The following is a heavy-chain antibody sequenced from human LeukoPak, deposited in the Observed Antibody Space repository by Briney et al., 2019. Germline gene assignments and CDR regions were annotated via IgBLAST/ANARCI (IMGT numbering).Heavy chain of an antibody. CDR2: ISSSGSTI. CDR1: GFTFSDYY. J-gene: IGHJ3*02. CDR3: AKVTQWLVLEAFDI. D-gene: IGHD6-19*01. Sequence: GGSLRLSCAASGFTFSDYYMSWIRQAPGKGLEWVSYISSSGSTIYYADSVKGRFTISRDNAKNSLYLQMNSLRAEDTAVYYCAKVTQWLVLEAFDIWGQGTMVTVSS. V-gene: IGHV3-11*01.